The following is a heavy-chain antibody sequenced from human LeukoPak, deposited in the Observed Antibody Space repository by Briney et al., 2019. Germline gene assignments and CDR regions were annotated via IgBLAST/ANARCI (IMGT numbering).Heavy chain of an antibody. V-gene: IGHV3-7*01. CDR1: GFSFTTYW. CDR3: AKLAKYFYGSETFYFFEH. Sequence: GESLRLSCAASGFSFTTYWMSWVRQAPGKGLEWVANINQDGTEKYYVDSVKGRFTISRDNGKNSLYLQMNSLRVEDAAVYYCAKLAKYFYGSETFYFFEHWGQGTPVTVSS. J-gene: IGHJ4*02. D-gene: IGHD3-10*01. CDR2: INQDGTEK.